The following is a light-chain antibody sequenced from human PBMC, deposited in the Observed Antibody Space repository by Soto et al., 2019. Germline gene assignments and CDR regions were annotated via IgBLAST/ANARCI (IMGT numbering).Light chain of an antibody. J-gene: IGLJ1*01. V-gene: IGLV2-14*01. CDR3: GAYTSSSTLV. CDR2: DVS. CDR1: SSDVGGYNS. Sequence: QSVLPQPASVSGSPGQSITISCTGTSSDVGGYNSVSWYQQHPGTAPKLMIYDVSNRPSGVSNRFSGSKSGNTASLTISGLQAEDEADYYCGAYTSSSTLVFGTGTQLTVL.